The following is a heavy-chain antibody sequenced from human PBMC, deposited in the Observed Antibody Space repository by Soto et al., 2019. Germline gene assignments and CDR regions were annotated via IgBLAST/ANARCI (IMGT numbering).Heavy chain of an antibody. D-gene: IGHD2-15*01. CDR1: LYLFTTYS. V-gene: IGHV1-46*01. Sequence: XSVKTSSKTSLYLFTTYSMPWVRQAPGQWLEWMGVVNPSGGSAHYAQSFEGRVTLTRDTSTSTFYMELSSLRSEDTAVYYCAREENCRGGTCYSEYYHHWGQGTLVTV. CDR3: AREENCRGGTCYSEYYHH. J-gene: IGHJ1*01. CDR2: VNPSGGSA.